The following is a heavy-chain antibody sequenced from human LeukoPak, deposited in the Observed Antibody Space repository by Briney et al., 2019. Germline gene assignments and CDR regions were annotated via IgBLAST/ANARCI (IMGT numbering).Heavy chain of an antibody. J-gene: IGHJ5*01. Sequence: GGSLRLSCAASGFTFSRDSMNWVRQAPGKGLEWVSSISSTSAYIYYAESVKGRFSISRDNVDNVVHLQMSSLRNEDTAFYYCARVAVAGPTGWFDSWGQGTLVTVSS. D-gene: IGHD6-19*01. CDR2: ISSTSAYI. V-gene: IGHV3-21*01. CDR1: GFTFSRDS. CDR3: ARVAVAGPTGWFDS.